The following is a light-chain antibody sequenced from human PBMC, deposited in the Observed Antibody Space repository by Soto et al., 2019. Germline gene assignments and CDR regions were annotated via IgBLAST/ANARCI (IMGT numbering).Light chain of an antibody. J-gene: IGKJ5*01. CDR2: SSS. V-gene: IGKV1-39*01. CDR3: QQTYITPIT. Sequence: DIEMTQSPASLSASVGDRVTISCRTSQTINNNLNWYQQRPGKAPKLLIYSSSSLMSGVPPRFSGSGSRTDFTLTISSLHPEDFAPYFWQQTYITPITFGQGTRLYIK. CDR1: QTINNN.